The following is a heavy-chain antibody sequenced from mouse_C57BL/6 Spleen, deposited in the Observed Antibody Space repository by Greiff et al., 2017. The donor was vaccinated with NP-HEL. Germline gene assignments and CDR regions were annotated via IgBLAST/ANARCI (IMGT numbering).Heavy chain of an antibody. V-gene: IGHV1-72*01. J-gene: IGHJ3*01. CDR1: GYTFTSYW. D-gene: IGHD2-4*01. Sequence: QVQLQQPGAELVKPGASVKLSCKASGYTFTSYWMHWVKQRPGRGLEWIGRIDPNSGGTKYHDKFKSKATLPVDKPSSTAYMQLSSLTSKDSAVYYSARSTLYYDYGAYWGQGTLVTVSA. CDR2: IDPNSGGT. CDR3: ARSTLYYDYGAY.